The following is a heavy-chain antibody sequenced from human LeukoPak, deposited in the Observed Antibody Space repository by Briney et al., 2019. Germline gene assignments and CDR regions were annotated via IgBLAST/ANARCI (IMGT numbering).Heavy chain of an antibody. CDR3: TRAGGLVRGVHYYYYMDV. V-gene: IGHV3-30*02. D-gene: IGHD3-10*01. J-gene: IGHJ6*03. CDR1: GFTFSSYG. Sequence: GGSLRLSCVASGFTFSSYGMDWVRQAPGKGLEWVAFIRFDGSNKHYAESVKGRFTISRDNSKNTLYLQMNNLRPEDTAVYYCTRAGGLVRGVHYYYYMDVWGKGTTVTISS. CDR2: IRFDGSNK.